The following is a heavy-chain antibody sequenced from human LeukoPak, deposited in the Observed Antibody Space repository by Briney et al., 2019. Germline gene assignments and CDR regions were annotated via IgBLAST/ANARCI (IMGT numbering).Heavy chain of an antibody. CDR3: ARGSTVSVVVLDY. J-gene: IGHJ4*02. CDR2: ISSSGSTI. CDR1: GFTFSSYE. Sequence: GGSLRLSCAASGFTFSSYEMNWVRQAPGKGLEWVSYISSSGSTIYYADSVKGRFTISRDNAKNSLYLQLTSLRAEDTAVYYCARGSTVSVVVLDYWGQGTLVTVSS. D-gene: IGHD4-11*01. V-gene: IGHV3-48*03.